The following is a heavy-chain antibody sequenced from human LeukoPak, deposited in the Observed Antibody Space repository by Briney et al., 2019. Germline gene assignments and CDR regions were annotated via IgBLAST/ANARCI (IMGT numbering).Heavy chain of an antibody. CDR3: ARGMDTFYFDY. D-gene: IGHD5-18*01. J-gene: IGHJ4*02. CDR2: VYYSGIT. Sequence: SETLSLTCTVSGGSISSYYWSWIRQPPGKGLEWIGYVYYSGITTYNPSLKRRVTISVEQSKKQFSLTMSSVTAADTAVYYCARGMDTFYFDYWGQGTLVTVSS. CDR1: GGSISSYY. V-gene: IGHV4-59*01.